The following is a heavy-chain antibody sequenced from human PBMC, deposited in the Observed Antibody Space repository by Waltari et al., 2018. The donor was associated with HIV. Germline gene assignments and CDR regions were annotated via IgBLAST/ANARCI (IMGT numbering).Heavy chain of an antibody. CDR2: IWYDGSKK. CDR1: GCRVSDCG. Sequence: VQLEESGGGVVQRGRSRRRSCAAAGCRVSDCGMPRVRQAPGKGLQWVAVIWYDGSKKEYSDSVKGRFTISKDNSKNTLFLQMNSLRVDDTAVYFCARVPFASSWSADSFDVWGPGTRITVSS. J-gene: IGHJ3*01. V-gene: IGHV3-33*01. CDR3: ARVPFASSWSADSFDV. D-gene: IGHD6-13*01.